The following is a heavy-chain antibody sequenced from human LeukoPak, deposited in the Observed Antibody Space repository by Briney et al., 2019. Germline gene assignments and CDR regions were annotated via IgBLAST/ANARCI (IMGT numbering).Heavy chain of an antibody. CDR1: GGXISSYY. V-gene: IGHV4-59*08. CDR2: IYCSGST. J-gene: IGHJ6*02. Sequence: SETLSLTCIVSGGXISSYYWSWIRQPPGKGLEWIGYIYCSGSTNHNPSLKSRVTISVDTSKNQFSLRLSSVTAADTAVYYCAASYYYYGMDVWGQGTTVTVSS. CDR3: AASYYYYGMDV.